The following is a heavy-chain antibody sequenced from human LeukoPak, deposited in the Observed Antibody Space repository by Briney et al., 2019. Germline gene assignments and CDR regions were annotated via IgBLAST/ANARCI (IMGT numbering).Heavy chain of an antibody. CDR2: INPNSGGT. J-gene: IGHJ5*02. CDR1: GYTFTGYY. Sequence: GASVKVSCKASGYTFTGYYMHWVRQAPGQGLEWMGWINPNSGGTNYAQKFQGRVTMTRDTSISTAYMGLSRLRSDDTAVYYCAREIQLFSARFDPWGQGTLVTVSS. CDR3: AREIQLFSARFDP. D-gene: IGHD5-18*01. V-gene: IGHV1-2*02.